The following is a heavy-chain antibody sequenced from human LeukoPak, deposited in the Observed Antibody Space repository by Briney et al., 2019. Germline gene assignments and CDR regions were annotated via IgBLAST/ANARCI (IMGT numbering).Heavy chain of an antibody. CDR3: ARDILTGSQSRFQH. V-gene: IGHV3-48*04. Sequence: GGSLRLSCAASGFTFSSYSMTWVRQAPGKGLEWISYISSSGSTIYYGDSVKGRFTISRDNAKNSLYLQMNSLRAEDTAVYYCARDILTGSQSRFQHWGQGTLVTVSS. CDR1: GFTFSSYS. J-gene: IGHJ1*01. D-gene: IGHD3-9*01. CDR2: ISSSGSTI.